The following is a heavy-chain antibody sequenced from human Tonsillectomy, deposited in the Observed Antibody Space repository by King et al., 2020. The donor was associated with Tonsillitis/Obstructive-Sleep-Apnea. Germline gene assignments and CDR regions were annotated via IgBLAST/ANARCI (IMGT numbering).Heavy chain of an antibody. D-gene: IGHD2-21*02. Sequence: VQLVQSGAEVKKPGASVTVSCTASGYTFTDYYMHWVRQAPGQGLEWMGRINPNSGGTNYAQKFQGRVTMTRDTSISTAYMELSRLKSDDTAVYYCAGSVVVVAVIDNWGQGTLVTVSS. CDR2: INPNSGGT. CDR1: GYTFTDYY. J-gene: IGHJ4*02. V-gene: IGHV1-2*06. CDR3: AGSVVVVAVIDN.